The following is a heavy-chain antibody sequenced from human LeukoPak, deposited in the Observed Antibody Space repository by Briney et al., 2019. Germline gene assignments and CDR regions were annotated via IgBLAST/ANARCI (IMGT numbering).Heavy chain of an antibody. Sequence: GGSLRLSCAASGFSVSSNYMSWVRQAPGKGLEWVSYISSSSSTTSYADSVKGRFTISRDNAKNSLYLQMNSLRDEDTAVYYCARETLYSFDYWGQGTLVTVSS. V-gene: IGHV3-48*02. CDR3: ARETLYSFDY. J-gene: IGHJ4*02. CDR1: GFSVSSNY. CDR2: ISSSSSTT.